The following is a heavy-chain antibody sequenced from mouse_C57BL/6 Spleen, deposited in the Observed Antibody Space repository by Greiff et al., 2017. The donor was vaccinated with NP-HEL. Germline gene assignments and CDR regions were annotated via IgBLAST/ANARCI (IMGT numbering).Heavy chain of an antibody. D-gene: IGHD2-5*01. CDR2: INPNNGGT. V-gene: IGHV1-26*01. Sequence: EVQLQQSGPELVKPGASVKISCKASGYTFTDYYMNWVKQSHGKSLEWIGDINPNNGGTSYNQKFKGKATLTVDKSSSTSYMELRSLTSEDSAVYYCALYYSNYPYAMDNWGQGASVTVSS. CDR1: GYTFTDYY. J-gene: IGHJ4*01. CDR3: ALYYSNYPYAMDN.